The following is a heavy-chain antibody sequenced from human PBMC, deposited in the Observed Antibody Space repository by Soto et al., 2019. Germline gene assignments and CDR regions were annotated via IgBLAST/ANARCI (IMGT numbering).Heavy chain of an antibody. J-gene: IGHJ4*02. V-gene: IGHV4-30-4*01. Sequence: TLSLTCTVSGGSIRSGDYYWSWIRQHPGKGLEWIGYIYYSGSTYYNPSLKTRVTISVDTSKNQFSLHLDSVTAEDTAVYYCARDGNWRLDYWGQGALVTVSS. CDR2: IYYSGST. CDR1: GGSIRSGDYY. CDR3: ARDGNWRLDY. D-gene: IGHD1-1*01.